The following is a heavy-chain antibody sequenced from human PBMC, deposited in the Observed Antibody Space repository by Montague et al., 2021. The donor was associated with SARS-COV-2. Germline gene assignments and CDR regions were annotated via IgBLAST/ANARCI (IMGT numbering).Heavy chain of an antibody. J-gene: IGHJ6*02. D-gene: IGHD3-9*01. CDR3: ARTRYFGILYYSDGMDV. Sequence: PALVKPTQTLTLTCTFSGFSLNTSGMCVSWIRQPPGKALEWLALIDWDDDKYSHTSLKTRLTISKDTSKNQVVLTMTNMDPVDTATYYCARTRYFGILYYSDGMDVWGQGTTVTVSS. V-gene: IGHV2-70*01. CDR2: IDWDDDK. CDR1: GFSLNTSGMC.